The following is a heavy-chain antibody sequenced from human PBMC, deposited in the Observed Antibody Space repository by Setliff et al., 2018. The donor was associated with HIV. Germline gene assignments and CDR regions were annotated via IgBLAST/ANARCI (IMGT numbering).Heavy chain of an antibody. J-gene: IGHJ4*02. Sequence: GASVKVSCKASGYTFTDYFIHWVRQAPGQGLEWMGWINPNTGDTKIPWTFRGIFTMTRDTSINTADMELSRLRSDDTAVYYCARQLSNSLDQCGQGTLVTVSS. CDR3: ARQLSNSLDQ. V-gene: IGHV1-2*02. CDR2: INPNTGDT. CDR1: GYTFTDYF. D-gene: IGHD7-27*01.